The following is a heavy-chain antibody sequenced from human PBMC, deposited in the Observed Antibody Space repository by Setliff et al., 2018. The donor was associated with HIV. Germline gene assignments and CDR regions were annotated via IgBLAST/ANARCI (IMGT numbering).Heavy chain of an antibody. CDR2: INAGNGDT. CDR3: ARGGPFLPFYFNF. CDR1: GYIFTNYV. D-gene: IGHD3-16*01. V-gene: IGHV1-3*01. J-gene: IGHJ4*02. Sequence: ASVKVSCKASGYIFTNYVIHWVRQAPGQRLEWLGWINAGNGDTRYSQKFQGRIYITRDTSATTVYMELSRLRSEDTGLYYCARGGPFLPFYFNFWGQGTRVTVSA.